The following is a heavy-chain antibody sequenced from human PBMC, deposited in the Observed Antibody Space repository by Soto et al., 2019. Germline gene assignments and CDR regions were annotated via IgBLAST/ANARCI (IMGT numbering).Heavy chain of an antibody. V-gene: IGHV3-53*01. D-gene: IGHD3-3*01. CDR1: GFTVSINY. J-gene: IGHJ5*02. Sequence: GGSLRLSGAASGFTVSINYMSLVRQSPGKGLEWVSVIYSGGSTYYANSVKGRFTISRDNSKNTLYLQMNSLRAEDTAVYYCARDLSGYYRADWWADPSCQGTLVTVSS. CDR3: ARDLSGYYRADWWADP. CDR2: IYSGGST.